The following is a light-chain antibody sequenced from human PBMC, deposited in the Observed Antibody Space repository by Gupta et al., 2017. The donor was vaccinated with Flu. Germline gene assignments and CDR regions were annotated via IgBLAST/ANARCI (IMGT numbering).Light chain of an antibody. Sequence: SVIISCRGTGIDIGGHEHVSCYQQYPGKAPRLIIYGVSRRPSGVANRFSGSKSGSTASLSISGLQAEDAADYYGMSFASSIAYLFGTGTKVTVL. CDR2: GVS. CDR3: MSFASSIAYL. J-gene: IGLJ1*01. CDR1: GIDIGGHEH. V-gene: IGLV2-14*04.